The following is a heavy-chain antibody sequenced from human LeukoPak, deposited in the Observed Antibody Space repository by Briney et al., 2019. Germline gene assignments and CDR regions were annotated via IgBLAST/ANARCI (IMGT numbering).Heavy chain of an antibody. J-gene: IGHJ4*02. V-gene: IGHV1-2*06. CDR3: ARTSFGDYAYDY. Sequence: GASVKVSCKASGYTFIGYYMHWVRQAPGQGLEWMGRINGNSGGTNYAQRFQGRVTMTRDTSISTAYMELSILRSDDTAVYYCARTSFGDYAYDYWGQGTLVTVSS. D-gene: IGHD4-17*01. CDR1: GYTFIGYY. CDR2: INGNSGGT.